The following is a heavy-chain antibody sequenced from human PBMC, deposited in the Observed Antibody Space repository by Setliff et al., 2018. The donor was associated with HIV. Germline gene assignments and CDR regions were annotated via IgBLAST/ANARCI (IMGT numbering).Heavy chain of an antibody. CDR3: ASIELAAMVPVDY. J-gene: IGHJ4*02. Sequence: PGGSLRLSCAASGFTFSDYYVSWIRQAPGKGLEWVSSISSSSYYIYYADSVKGRFTISRDNAKNSLFLQMNSLRAEDTAVYYCASIELAAMVPVDYWGQGTLVTVSS. V-gene: IGHV3-11*06. CDR1: GFTFSDYY. D-gene: IGHD5-18*01. CDR2: ISSSSYYI.